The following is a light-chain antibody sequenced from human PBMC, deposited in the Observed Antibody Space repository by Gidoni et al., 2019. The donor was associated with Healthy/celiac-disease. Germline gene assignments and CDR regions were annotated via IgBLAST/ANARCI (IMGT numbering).Light chain of an antibody. CDR1: ALPKQY. J-gene: IGLJ2*01. Sequence: SELAQPPPVSVSPGPTARITCSGDALPKQYAYWYQQKPGQAPVLVIYKDSERPSGIPERFSGSSSGTTVTLTISGVQAEDEADYYCQSADSSGTYVVFGGGTKLTVL. V-gene: IGLV3-25*03. CDR2: KDS. CDR3: QSADSSGTYVV.